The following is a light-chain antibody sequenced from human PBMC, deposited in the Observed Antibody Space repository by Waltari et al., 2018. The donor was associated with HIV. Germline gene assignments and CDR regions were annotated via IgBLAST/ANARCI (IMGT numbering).Light chain of an antibody. CDR2: NDS. V-gene: IGLV1-44*01. CDR1: NSNLGSNT. J-gene: IGLJ3*02. Sequence: QSVLTQPPSASGTPGQRVTISCSGNNSNLGSNTVNWYQHLPGTAPKLLIFNDSRRPSGVPDRFSGSKSDTSASLAISGLRSDDEADYYCSTWDDSLNGPVFGGGTKLTVL. CDR3: STWDDSLNGPV.